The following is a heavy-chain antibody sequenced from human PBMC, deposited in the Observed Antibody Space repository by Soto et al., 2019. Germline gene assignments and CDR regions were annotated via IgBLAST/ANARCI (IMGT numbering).Heavy chain of an antibody. CDR3: ARHFCSSTSCPKGGHDF. D-gene: IGHD2-2*01. CDR2: INPNSGGT. J-gene: IGHJ4*02. CDR1: GYTFTGYY. V-gene: IGHV1-2*04. Sequence: ASVKVSCKASGYTFTGYYMHWVRQAPGQGLEWMGWINPNSGGTNYAQKFQGWVTMTRDTSISTAYMELSRLRAEDTAIYHCARHFCSSTSCPKGGHDFWGQGTLVTVSS.